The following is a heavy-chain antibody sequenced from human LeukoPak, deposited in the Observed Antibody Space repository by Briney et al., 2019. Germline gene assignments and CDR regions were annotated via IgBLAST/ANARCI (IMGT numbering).Heavy chain of an antibody. CDR3: ARGRGWLQLVYYGMDV. J-gene: IGHJ6*02. V-gene: IGHV3-30-3*01. D-gene: IGHD5-24*01. Sequence: GGSLRLSCAASGFTFSSYAMSWVRQAPGKGLEWVAVISYDGSNKYDADSVKGRLTISRDNSKNTLYLQMNSLRAEDTAVYYCARGRGWLQLVYYGMDVWGQGTTVTVSS. CDR2: ISYDGSNK. CDR1: GFTFSSYA.